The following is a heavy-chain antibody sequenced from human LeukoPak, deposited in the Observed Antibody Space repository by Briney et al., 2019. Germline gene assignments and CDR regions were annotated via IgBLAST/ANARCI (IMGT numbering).Heavy chain of an antibody. J-gene: IGHJ5*02. CDR2: ISGNGGRT. Sequence: GGSLRLSCAASGFTFSSYAMSWVRQAPGKGLEWVSAISGNGGRTYYADSVKGRFTISRDNSKNTLYLQMNSLRAEDTAVYYCAKVAEMDTILGKFDNWGQGTLVSVSS. D-gene: IGHD5-24*01. V-gene: IGHV3-23*01. CDR1: GFTFSSYA. CDR3: AKVAEMDTILGKFDN.